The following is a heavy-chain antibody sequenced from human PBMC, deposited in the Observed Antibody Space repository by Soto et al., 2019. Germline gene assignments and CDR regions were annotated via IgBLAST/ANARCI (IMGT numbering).Heavy chain of an antibody. Sequence: GGXLSLSCAASGFTFSTYAMTWVRQAPEKGLAWLSSISGSGSTYYADSVKGRFTISRDNSKNTLYLQMNSLRAEDTATYYCAHTSNVDTAMVSFKVPASRSLHWDYWGQGTLVTVSS. J-gene: IGHJ4*02. D-gene: IGHD5-18*01. V-gene: IGHV3-23*01. CDR2: ISGSGST. CDR1: GFTFSTYA. CDR3: AHTSNVDTAMVSFKVPASRSLHWDY.